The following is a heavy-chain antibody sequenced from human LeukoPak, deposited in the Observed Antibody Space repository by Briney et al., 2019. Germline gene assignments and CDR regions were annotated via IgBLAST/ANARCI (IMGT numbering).Heavy chain of an antibody. Sequence: GGSLRLSCAASGFTFSSYAMHWVRQAPGKGLEWVAVISYDGSNKYYADSVKGRFTISRDNSKNTLYLQMNSLRAEDTAVYYCARAVRGQQGGWDAFDIWGQGTMVTVSS. V-gene: IGHV3-30-3*01. CDR3: ARAVRGQQGGWDAFDI. CDR2: ISYDGSNK. D-gene: IGHD6-13*01. CDR1: GFTFSSYA. J-gene: IGHJ3*02.